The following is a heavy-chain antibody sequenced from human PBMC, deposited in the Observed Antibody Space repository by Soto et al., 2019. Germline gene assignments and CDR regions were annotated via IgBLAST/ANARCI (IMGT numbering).Heavy chain of an antibody. V-gene: IGHV1-58*02. CDR3: AADGIAAYHGGDAFDI. J-gene: IGHJ3*02. CDR2: IVVGSGNT. D-gene: IGHD6-13*01. Sequence: SVKVSCKASGFTFTSSAMQWVRQARGQRLEWIGWIVVGSGNTNYAQKFQERVTITRDMSTSTAYMELSSLRSEDTAVYYCAADGIAAYHGGDAFDIWGQGTMVTVSS. CDR1: GFTFTSSA.